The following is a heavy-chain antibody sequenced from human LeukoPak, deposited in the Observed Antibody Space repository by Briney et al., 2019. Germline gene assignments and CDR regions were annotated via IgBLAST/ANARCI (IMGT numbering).Heavy chain of an antibody. CDR1: GYTFTSYG. D-gene: IGHD2-21*01. CDR3: ARSTGYSNYYYYGMDV. Sequence: GASVKVSCKASGYTFTSYGIIWVRQAPGQGLEWMGWISAYNGNTNYAQKLQGRVTMTTDTSTSTAYMELRSLRSDDTAVYYCARSTGYSNYYYYGMDVWGQGTTVTVSS. CDR2: ISAYNGNT. J-gene: IGHJ6*02. V-gene: IGHV1-18*01.